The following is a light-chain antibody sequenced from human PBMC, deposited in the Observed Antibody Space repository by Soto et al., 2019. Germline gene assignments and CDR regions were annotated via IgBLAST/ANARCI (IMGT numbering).Light chain of an antibody. V-gene: IGKV1-39*01. CDR1: QSISTY. CDR2: GAS. CDR3: QQGVFTPPPT. J-gene: IGKJ4*01. Sequence: DIQMSQSPSSLSASIGDRITITCRASQSISTYLNWYQQKPGKAPRLLIYGASTLQNGVPSRFSGGGSATDYTLTSNRLPPEDFATYDWQQGVFTPPPTFGGGTPV.